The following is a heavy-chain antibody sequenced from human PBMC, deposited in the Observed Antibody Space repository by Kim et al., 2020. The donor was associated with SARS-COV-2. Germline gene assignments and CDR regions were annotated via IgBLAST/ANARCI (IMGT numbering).Heavy chain of an antibody. CDR1: GYTFTGYY. CDR2: INPNSGGT. D-gene: IGHD5-18*01. CDR3: ACTTDTAMAPYYYYGMDV. V-gene: IGHV1-2*02. Sequence: ASVKVSCKASGYTFTGYYMHWVRQAPGQGLEWMGWINPNSGGTNYAQKFQGRVTMTRDTSISTAYMELSRLRSDDTAVYYCACTTDTAMAPYYYYGMDVWGQATTVTVS. J-gene: IGHJ6*02.